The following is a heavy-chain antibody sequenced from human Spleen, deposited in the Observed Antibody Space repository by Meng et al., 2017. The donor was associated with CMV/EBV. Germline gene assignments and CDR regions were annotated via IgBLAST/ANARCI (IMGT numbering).Heavy chain of an antibody. CDR1: GFTFSNYW. Sequence: GESLKISCEVSGFTFSNYWMTWVRQAPGKGLEWVANIKQDGSKKNYVDSVKGRFTISRDNAKNSVYLQMNSLRAEDTAVYYCAKGYYSGSSYDAFDIWGQGTMVTVSS. V-gene: IGHV3-7*03. J-gene: IGHJ3*02. CDR3: AKGYYSGSSYDAFDI. CDR2: IKQDGSKK. D-gene: IGHD1-26*01.